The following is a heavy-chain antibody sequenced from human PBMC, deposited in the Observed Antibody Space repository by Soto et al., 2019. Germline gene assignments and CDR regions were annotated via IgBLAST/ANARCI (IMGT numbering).Heavy chain of an antibody. CDR2: VYWDDDK. Sequence: QITLKESGPTLVKPTQTLTLTCTLSGFSLTDSGVGVGWMRQPPGKALEWLALVYWDDDKRYSPSLKNRLTITKDTSKNLVVLTMTNMDPVDTATYYGAQRLQRNDYNYVDALHIWGQGTLVTVSA. J-gene: IGHJ3*02. D-gene: IGHD4-4*01. CDR1: GFSLTDSGVG. V-gene: IGHV2-5*02. CDR3: AQRLQRNDYNYVDALHI.